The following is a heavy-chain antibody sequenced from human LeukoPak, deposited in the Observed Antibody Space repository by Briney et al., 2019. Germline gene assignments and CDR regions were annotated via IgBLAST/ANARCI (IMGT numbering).Heavy chain of an antibody. D-gene: IGHD5-18*01. J-gene: IGHJ4*02. CDR3: ARASSGYSYGRHFDY. V-gene: IGHV3-23*01. CDR2: ISGSGGST. CDR1: GFTFSSYA. Sequence: GGSLRLSCAASGFTFSSYAMSWVRQAPGKGLEWVSAISGSGGSTYYADSVKGRFTISRDNAKNSLYLQMNSLRAEDTAVYYCARASSGYSYGRHFDYWGQGTLVTVSS.